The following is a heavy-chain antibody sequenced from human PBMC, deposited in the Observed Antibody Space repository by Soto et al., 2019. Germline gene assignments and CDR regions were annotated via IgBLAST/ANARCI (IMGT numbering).Heavy chain of an antibody. CDR1: GGTFSSYA. CDR2: IIPIFGTA. Sequence: ASVKVSCKASGGTFSSYAISWVRQAPGQGLEWMGGIIPIFGTANYAQKFQSRVTISVDTSKNQFSLKLSSVTAADTAVYYCARESSGHMIPSYGMDVWGQGTTVTVSS. D-gene: IGHD3-16*01. CDR3: ARESSGHMIPSYGMDV. V-gene: IGHV1-69*06. J-gene: IGHJ6*02.